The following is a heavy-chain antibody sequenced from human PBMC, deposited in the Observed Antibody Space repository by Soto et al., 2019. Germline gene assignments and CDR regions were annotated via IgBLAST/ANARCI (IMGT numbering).Heavy chain of an antibody. CDR1: GFTFSSYA. CDR2: ISGSGGST. CDR3: ASQGYCSSTSCYYHYGLAV. D-gene: IGHD2-2*01. Sequence: PGGSLRLSCAASGFTFSSYAMSWVRQAPGKGLEWVSAISGSGGSTYYADSVKGRFTISRDNSKNTLYLQMNSLRAEDTAVYYCASQGYCSSTSCYYHYGLAVPGQRTTVIVSS. V-gene: IGHV3-23*01. J-gene: IGHJ6*02.